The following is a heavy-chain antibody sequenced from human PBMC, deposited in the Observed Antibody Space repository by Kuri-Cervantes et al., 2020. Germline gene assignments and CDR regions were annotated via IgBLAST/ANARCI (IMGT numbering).Heavy chain of an antibody. D-gene: IGHD5-12*01. Sequence: GGSLRLPCAASGFTFDDYAMHWVRQAPGKGLEWVSLISWDGGSTYYADSVKGRFTISRDNAKNSLYLQMNSLRAEDTAVYYCARDGSGWLRLVDYWGQGTLVTVSS. V-gene: IGHV3-43D*04. CDR2: ISWDGGST. CDR1: GFTFDDYA. J-gene: IGHJ4*02. CDR3: ARDGSGWLRLVDY.